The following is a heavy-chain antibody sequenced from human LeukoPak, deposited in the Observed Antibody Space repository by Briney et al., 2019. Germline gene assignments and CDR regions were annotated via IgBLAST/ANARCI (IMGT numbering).Heavy chain of an antibody. Sequence: ASVNVSCKASGYTSTGYYMHWVRQAPGQGLEGMGWINPNSGGTNYAQKFQGRVTMTRDTSISTAYMELSRLRSDDTAVYYCARMYYYDSSGYDTDPVGAFDIWGQGTMVTVSS. V-gene: IGHV1-2*02. CDR1: GYTSTGYY. CDR3: ARMYYYDSSGYDTDPVGAFDI. J-gene: IGHJ3*02. CDR2: INPNSGGT. D-gene: IGHD3-22*01.